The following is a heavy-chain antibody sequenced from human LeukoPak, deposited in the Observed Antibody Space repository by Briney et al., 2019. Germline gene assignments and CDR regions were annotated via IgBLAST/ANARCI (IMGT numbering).Heavy chain of an antibody. CDR2: MSYSGHT. D-gene: IGHD2-15*01. V-gene: IGHV4-39*07. Sequence: KPSETLSLTCTISGDYIGRINYYWGWIRQPPGKGLEWIVSMSYSGHTYYNPSLKSRVTTSIDTSKNQLSLNLKAVTAADTAVYYCARDRDVDDFDSWGHGTLVTVSS. CDR1: GDYIGRINYY. J-gene: IGHJ4*01. CDR3: ARDRDVDDFDS.